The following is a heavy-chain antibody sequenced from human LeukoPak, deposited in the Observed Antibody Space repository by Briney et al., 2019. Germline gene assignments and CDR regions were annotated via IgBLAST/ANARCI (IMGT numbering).Heavy chain of an antibody. D-gene: IGHD3-10*01. CDR2: IYYSGST. CDR1: GGSLSSHY. CDR3: ARVGSGSYGPEYFQH. Sequence: SETLSLTCTVSGGSLSSHYWSWVRQPPGQGLEWIGYIYYSGSTNYNPSLKSRVTISVDTSKNHFSLKLSSVTAADTAVYYCARVGSGSYGPEYFQHWGQGTLVTVSS. J-gene: IGHJ1*01. V-gene: IGHV4-59*11.